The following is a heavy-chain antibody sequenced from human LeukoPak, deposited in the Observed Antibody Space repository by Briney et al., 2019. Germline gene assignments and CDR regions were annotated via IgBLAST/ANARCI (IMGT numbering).Heavy chain of an antibody. Sequence: GGSLRLSCAASGFTFDDYAMHWVRQAPGKGLEWVSGISWNSGSIGYADSVKGRFTISRDNAKNSLYLQMNSLRAEDTALYYCAREGSGSYPYWGQGTLVTVSS. V-gene: IGHV3-9*01. J-gene: IGHJ4*02. CDR1: GFTFDDYA. CDR3: AREGSGSYPY. CDR2: ISWNSGSI. D-gene: IGHD1-26*01.